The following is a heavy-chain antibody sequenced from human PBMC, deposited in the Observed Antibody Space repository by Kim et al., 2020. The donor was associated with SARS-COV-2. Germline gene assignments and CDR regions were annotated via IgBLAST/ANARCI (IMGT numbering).Heavy chain of an antibody. Sequence: GESLKISCKGSGYSFTSYWIGWVRQMPGKGLEWMGIIYPGDSDTRYSPSFQGQVTISADKSISTAYLQWSSLKASDTAMYYCARQNPPWAGYCSGGSCYSNAFDIWGQGTMVTVSS. CDR1: GYSFTSYW. D-gene: IGHD2-15*01. J-gene: IGHJ3*02. CDR2: IYPGDSDT. CDR3: ARQNPPWAGYCSGGSCYSNAFDI. V-gene: IGHV5-51*01.